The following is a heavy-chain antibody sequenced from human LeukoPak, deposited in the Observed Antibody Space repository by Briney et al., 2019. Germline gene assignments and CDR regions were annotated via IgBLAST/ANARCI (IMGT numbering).Heavy chain of an antibody. CDR2: FSATDGSA. CDR3: ARAKIAAAGTGAFDV. V-gene: IGHV3-23*01. J-gene: IGHJ3*01. D-gene: IGHD6-13*01. Sequence: PGGSLRLSCAASGFTFSSYAMTWVRQAPGKGLEWVSAFSATDGSAQYAESVEGRFTISRDNSKNTLFLQMNSLGAEDTAVYYCARAKIAAAGTGAFDVWGQGHWSPSLQ. CDR1: GFTFSSYA.